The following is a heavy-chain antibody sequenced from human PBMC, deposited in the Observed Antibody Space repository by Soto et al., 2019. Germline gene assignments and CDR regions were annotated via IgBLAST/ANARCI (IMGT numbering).Heavy chain of an antibody. J-gene: IGHJ5*02. V-gene: IGHV3-23*01. CDR2: ISDSGDST. D-gene: IGHD3-10*01. CDR1: GFTFSSYG. Sequence: PGGSLRLSCAASGFTFSSYGMSWVRQAPGKGLEWVSAISDSGDSTYYAVSVKGRFTVSRDNSKNTLYLQMNSLRAEDTAVYYCAKDPMVRGVPNWFDPWGQGTLVTVSS. CDR3: AKDPMVRGVPNWFDP.